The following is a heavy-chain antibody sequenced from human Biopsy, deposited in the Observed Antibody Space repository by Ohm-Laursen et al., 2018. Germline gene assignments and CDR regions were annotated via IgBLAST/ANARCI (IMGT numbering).Heavy chain of an antibody. CDR2: ITSSSGYI. CDR1: GFTFSRYT. D-gene: IGHD4-17*01. CDR3: AREIRYGDSDYYYFGMDV. J-gene: IGHJ6*02. Sequence: GSLRLSCTASGFTFSRYTMNWVRQAPGKGLEWVSSITSSSGYIYYADSMKGRFTISRDNAKNSLYLQMNSLRADDTAVYYCAREIRYGDSDYYYFGMDVWGQGTTVTVSS. V-gene: IGHV3-21*01.